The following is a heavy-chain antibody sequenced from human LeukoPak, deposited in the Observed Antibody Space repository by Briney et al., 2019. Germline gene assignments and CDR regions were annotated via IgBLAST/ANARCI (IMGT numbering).Heavy chain of an antibody. Sequence: GGSLRLSCAASGFTFSSYWMHWVRHAPGKGLVWVSRINSDGSSTSYADSVKGRFTISRDNAKNTLYLQMNSLRAEDTAVYYCARGRDGYKFDYWGQGTLVTVSS. CDR2: INSDGSST. CDR1: GFTFSSYW. D-gene: IGHD5-24*01. CDR3: ARGRDGYKFDY. V-gene: IGHV3-74*01. J-gene: IGHJ4*02.